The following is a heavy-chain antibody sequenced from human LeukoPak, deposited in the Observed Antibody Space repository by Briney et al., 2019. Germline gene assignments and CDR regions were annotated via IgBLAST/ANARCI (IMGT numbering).Heavy chain of an antibody. D-gene: IGHD1-26*01. V-gene: IGHV3-30-3*01. J-gene: IGHJ4*02. CDR3: ARDRVGATDYFDY. Sequence: GRSLRLSCAASGFTFSSYAMHWVRQAPGKGLEWVAVISYDGSNKYYADSVKGRFTISRDNSKNTLYLQMNSLRAEDTAVYYCARDRVGATDYFDYWGQGTLVTVSS. CDR1: GFTFSSYA. CDR2: ISYDGSNK.